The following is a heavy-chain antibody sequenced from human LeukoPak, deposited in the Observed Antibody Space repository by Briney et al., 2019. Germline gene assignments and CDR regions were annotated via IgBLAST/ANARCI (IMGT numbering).Heavy chain of an antibody. CDR2: IYTSGST. CDR1: GGSISSYY. Sequence: ASETLSLTCSVSGGSISSYYWSWIRQPAGKGLEWIGRIYTSGSTNYNPSLKSRVTLSVDTSKSQFSLKLSSVTAADTAVYYCARDGLIGSSILSGIDYYYYYMDVWGKGTTVTVSS. J-gene: IGHJ6*03. V-gene: IGHV4-4*07. CDR3: ARDGLIGSSILSGIDYYYYYMDV. D-gene: IGHD3-16*02.